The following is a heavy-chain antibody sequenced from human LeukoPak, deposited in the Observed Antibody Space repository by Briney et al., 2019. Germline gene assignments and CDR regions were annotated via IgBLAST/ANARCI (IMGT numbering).Heavy chain of an antibody. V-gene: IGHV3-20*04. D-gene: IGHD6-19*01. CDR2: INWKGSVT. CDR1: GFIFDDHG. J-gene: IGHJ4*02. CDR3: ASSTTPSPVAADY. Sequence: GSLRLSCEASGFIFDDHGMAWVRQAPGKGLEWVSGINWKGSVTGYADSVEGRFTISRDNAENSLYLQMHGLRDEDTALYYCASSTTPSPVAADYWGQGTLVTVSS.